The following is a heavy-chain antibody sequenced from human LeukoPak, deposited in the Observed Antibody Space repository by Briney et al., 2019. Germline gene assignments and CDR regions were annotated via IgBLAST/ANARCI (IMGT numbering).Heavy chain of an antibody. V-gene: IGHV4-61*01. Sequence: SETLSLTCDVSGVSINTCCYYWTWIRQPPGKGLEWIGYKYYSGSTRYNSSLRSRLTISLDTSKNQFSLRLTSVTTADTAVYYCARGRSYGFDFDSWGPGTLVIVSS. CDR3: ARGRSYGFDFDS. CDR2: KYYSGST. D-gene: IGHD5-18*01. CDR1: GVSINTCCYY. J-gene: IGHJ4*02.